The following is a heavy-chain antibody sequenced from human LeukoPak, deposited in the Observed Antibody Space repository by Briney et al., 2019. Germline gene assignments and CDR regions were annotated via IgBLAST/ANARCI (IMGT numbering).Heavy chain of an antibody. V-gene: IGHV4-34*01. CDR1: GGSFSGYY. CDR3: ARGRRYYFYYMDV. CDR2: INHSGST. J-gene: IGHJ6*03. Sequence: SETLSLTCAVYGGSFSGYYWSWIRQPPGKGLEWIGEINHSGSTNYNPSLKSRVTISVDTSKNQFSLKLSSVTAADTAVYYCARGRRYYFYYMDVWGRGTTVTVSS. D-gene: IGHD1-14*01.